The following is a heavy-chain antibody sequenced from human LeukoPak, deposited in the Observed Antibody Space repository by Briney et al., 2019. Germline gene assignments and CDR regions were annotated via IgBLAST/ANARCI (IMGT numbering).Heavy chain of an antibody. J-gene: IGHJ4*02. CDR1: GYTFTDYY. CDR2: MNPNSGGT. D-gene: IGHD3-22*01. V-gene: IGHV1-2*02. Sequence: ASVKVSCKASGYTFTDYYMHWVRQVPGQGLEWVGWMNPNSGGTNYAQKFQGRVTMTGDTSITTAYMELSRLRFDDTAVYYCARADSGGSALEYWGQGTLVTVSP. CDR3: ARADSGGSALEY.